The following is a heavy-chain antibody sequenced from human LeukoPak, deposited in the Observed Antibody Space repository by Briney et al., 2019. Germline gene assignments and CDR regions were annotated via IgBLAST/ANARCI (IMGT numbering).Heavy chain of an antibody. J-gene: IGHJ4*02. Sequence: HPGGSLRLSCAASGVSVTTYAMSWVRQAPGKGLEWVSRILGDGTFTYYSDSVKGRFTISRDSSTNTLHLQMSSLRAEDTAVYFCAKDMYNYDSPYFDSWGQGTLVTVSS. D-gene: IGHD3-22*01. V-gene: IGHV3-23*01. CDR2: ILGDGTFT. CDR1: GVSVTTYA. CDR3: AKDMYNYDSPYFDS.